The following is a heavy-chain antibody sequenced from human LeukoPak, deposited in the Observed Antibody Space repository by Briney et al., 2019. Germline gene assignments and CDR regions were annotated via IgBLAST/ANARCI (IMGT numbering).Heavy chain of an antibody. Sequence: ASVKVSCKASGYTFTGYYMHWVRQAPGQGLERMGWINPNSGGTNYAQKFQGRVTMTRDTSISTAYMELSRLRSDDTAVYYCARGAAAAGAGFDYWGQGTLVTVSS. CDR3: ARGAAAAGAGFDY. CDR1: GYTFTGYY. V-gene: IGHV1-2*02. D-gene: IGHD6-13*01. CDR2: INPNSGGT. J-gene: IGHJ4*02.